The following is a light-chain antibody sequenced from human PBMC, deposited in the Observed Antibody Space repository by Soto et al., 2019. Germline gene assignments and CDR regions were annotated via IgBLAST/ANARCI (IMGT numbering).Light chain of an antibody. CDR3: QQYANAPFT. CDR2: GAS. Sequence: EIVLTQSPGTLSLSPGERATLSCRASQSISSSYLAWYQQKPGQAPRLLIYGASSRATGIPDRFSGSGSGTDFTLTISRLESEDFAVYYCQQYANAPFTFGPGTKADIK. CDR1: QSISSSY. V-gene: IGKV3-20*01. J-gene: IGKJ3*01.